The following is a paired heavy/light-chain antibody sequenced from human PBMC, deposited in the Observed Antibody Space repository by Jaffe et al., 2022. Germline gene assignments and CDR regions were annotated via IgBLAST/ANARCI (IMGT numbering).Heavy chain of an antibody. Sequence: QVQLQESGPGLVKPSETLSLTCAVSGYSITSGYYWVWIRQPPGKGLEWIGSLYYSGSTYYNSSLKSRVTISAYTSKNQFSLKVSSVTAADTAMYYCARGQSHAGSFFFDYWGQGTLVTVSS. J-gene: IGHJ4*02. D-gene: IGHD3-10*01. CDR1: GYSITSGYY. CDR2: LYYSGST. V-gene: IGHV4-38-2*01. CDR3: ARGQSHAGSFFFDY.
Light chain of an antibody. Sequence: EIVLTQSPGTLSLSPGERATLSCRASQRVSSSYLAWYQRKPGQAPRLLIYGASSRATGIPDRFSGSGSGTDFTLTISRLEPEDFAVYYCQQYGSSPATFGQGTKVEIK. CDR1: QRVSSSY. CDR2: GAS. CDR3: QQYGSSPAT. J-gene: IGKJ1*01. V-gene: IGKV3-20*01.